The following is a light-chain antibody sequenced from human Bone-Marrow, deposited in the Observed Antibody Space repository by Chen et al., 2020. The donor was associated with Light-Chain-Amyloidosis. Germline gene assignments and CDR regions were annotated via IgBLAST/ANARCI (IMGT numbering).Light chain of an antibody. J-gene: IGKJ4*01. CDR1: QSISNY. Sequence: DIQMTQSPRTLAASVGDRVTVTCRPSQSISNYLNWYQQIPGGAPKLRIHATFNLRTGVPSRCSGSGSGTQNTLTSAALRPEYFESYYCQQTHDRPITYGVGTMV. CDR2: ATF. CDR3: QQTHDRPIT. V-gene: IGKV1-39*01.